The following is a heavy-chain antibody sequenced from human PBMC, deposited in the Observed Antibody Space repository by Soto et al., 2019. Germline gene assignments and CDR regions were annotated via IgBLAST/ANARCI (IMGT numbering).Heavy chain of an antibody. CDR2: ISSRSITI. CDR1: GFSFSSYS. CDR3: ARDEGVYQRNGYYSYH. V-gene: IGHV3-48*02. D-gene: IGHD3-22*01. J-gene: IGHJ5*02. Sequence: GGSLRLSCAASGFSFSSYSMTWVRQAPGKGLEWVSYISSRSITIYYADSVRGRFTISRDDAKNSLYLQMNSLSDEDTAVYYCARDEGVYQRNGYYSYHWGQGTLVTVSS.